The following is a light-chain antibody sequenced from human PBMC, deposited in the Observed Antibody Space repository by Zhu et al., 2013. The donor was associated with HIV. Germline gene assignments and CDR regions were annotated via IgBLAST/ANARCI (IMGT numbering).Light chain of an antibody. CDR3: HHVNDNPA. J-gene: IGKJ3*01. Sequence: DIQMTQSPSSVSASVQDRVTITCRASQGIRDLLAWYQQKPGNAPKLLIYGASTLQSGVPSRFGGRGSGTEFTLTIANLQPEDFATYYCHHVNDNPAFGPGTKVDFK. V-gene: IGKV1-12*01. CDR2: GAS. CDR1: QGIRDL.